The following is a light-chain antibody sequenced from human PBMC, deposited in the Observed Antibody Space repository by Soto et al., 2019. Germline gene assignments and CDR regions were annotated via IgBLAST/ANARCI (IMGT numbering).Light chain of an antibody. J-gene: IGKJ5*01. Sequence: DIQLTQSPSPLSASVGDRVAITCLASQSISTYLNWYQQKPGKAPKVLIYAASNLQSRVPPRFSGSGSGTDFTLTISSLQPEDVATYFCQQIYRTPITFGQGTRLEIK. V-gene: IGKV1-39*01. CDR2: AAS. CDR3: QQIYRTPIT. CDR1: QSISTY.